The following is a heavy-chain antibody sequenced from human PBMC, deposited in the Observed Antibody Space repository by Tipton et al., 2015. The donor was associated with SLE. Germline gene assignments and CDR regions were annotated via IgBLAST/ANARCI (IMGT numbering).Heavy chain of an antibody. V-gene: IGHV3-7*01. Sequence: SLRLPCEASIFSLTDFWMTWVRQAPGKGLEWVANIKQDGSQKFYVDSVKGRFTISRDNAKNSLSLQMNSLRAEDTAVYYCVRGVTTQSFDYWGQGTLVTVSS. CDR3: VRGVTTQSFDY. J-gene: IGHJ4*02. D-gene: IGHD4-17*01. CDR1: IFSLTDFW. CDR2: IKQDGSQK.